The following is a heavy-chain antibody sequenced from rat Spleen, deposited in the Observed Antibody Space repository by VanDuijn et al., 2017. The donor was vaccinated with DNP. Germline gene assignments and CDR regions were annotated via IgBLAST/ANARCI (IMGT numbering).Heavy chain of an antibody. CDR3: ARWPGYNPPYAMDA. V-gene: IGHV3-3*01. CDR1: GYSITSSYR. D-gene: IGHD1-4*01. J-gene: IGHJ4*01. CDR2: VNSAGTT. Sequence: PSQSLSLTCSVTGYSITSSYRWNWTRKFPGNKLEWMGSVNSAGTTNYNPSLKSRISITRDTSKNQLFLQVNSVTTEDTATYYCARWPGYNPPYAMDAWGQGTSVTVSS.